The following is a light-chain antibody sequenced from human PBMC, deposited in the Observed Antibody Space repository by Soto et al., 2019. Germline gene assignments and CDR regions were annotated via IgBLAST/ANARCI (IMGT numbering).Light chain of an antibody. J-gene: IGKJ4*01. V-gene: IGKV3-15*01. Sequence: ETVMTQSPGTLSVSLGERATISWRASQSVSSNLAWYQHKPGQAPRLLIYAASTRATGIPARFSGSGSGTEFTLTISSLQSEDFAVYYCQQYNNWPLTFGGGTKVDI. CDR1: QSVSSN. CDR2: AAS. CDR3: QQYNNWPLT.